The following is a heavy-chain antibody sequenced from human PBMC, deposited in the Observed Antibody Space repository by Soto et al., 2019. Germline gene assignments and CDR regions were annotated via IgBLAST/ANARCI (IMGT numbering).Heavy chain of an antibody. V-gene: IGHV3-64D*06. J-gene: IGHJ6*02. Sequence: GSLRLSCSASGFTFNQYSMQWVRQSPGKGLQFVSTISSNGGGTDYTDSVKGRFTISRDNSKKTLYLQMSRLRPGDTAVYYCVKDLFGMDVWGQGTTVTVS. CDR1: GFTFNQYS. CDR2: ISSNGGGT. CDR3: VKDLFGMDV.